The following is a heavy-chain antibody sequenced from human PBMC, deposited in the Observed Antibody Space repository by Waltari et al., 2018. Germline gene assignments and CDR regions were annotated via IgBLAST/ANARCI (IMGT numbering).Heavy chain of an antibody. CDR1: GYTFTGYY. V-gene: IGHV1-2*02. D-gene: IGHD6-13*01. CDR3: ARAAVRGAAAGSFDY. J-gene: IGHJ4*02. CDR2: INPNSGGT. Sequence: QVQLVQSGAEVKKPGASVKVSCKASGYTFTGYYMHWVRQAPGQGLEWMGWINPNSGGTNYAEKFQGRVTMTRDTSISTAYMELSRLRSDDTAVYYCARAAVRGAAAGSFDYWGQGTLVTVSS.